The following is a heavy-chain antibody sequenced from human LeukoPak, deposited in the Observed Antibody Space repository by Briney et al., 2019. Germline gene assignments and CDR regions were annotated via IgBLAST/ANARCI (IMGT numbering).Heavy chain of an antibody. J-gene: IGHJ4*02. V-gene: IGHV5-51*01. CDR1: GYSFTSYW. CDR2: ICPGDSDT. Sequence: GESLKISCKGSGYSFTSYWIGWVRQIPGKGLEWMGIICPGDSDTRYSPSFQGQVTISADKSISTAYLQWSSLKASDTAMYYCARRGMTTVIDFDYWGQGTLVTVSS. CDR3: ARRGMTTVIDFDY. D-gene: IGHD4-17*01.